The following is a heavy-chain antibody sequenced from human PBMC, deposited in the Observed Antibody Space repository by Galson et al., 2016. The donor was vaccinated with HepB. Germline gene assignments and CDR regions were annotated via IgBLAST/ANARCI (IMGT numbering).Heavy chain of an antibody. V-gene: IGHV3-30-3*01. J-gene: IGHJ3*01. CDR1: GFTFSNYA. Sequence: SLRLSCAASGFTFSNYAMHWVRQAPGKGLEWVAVTSYDGSSTFYADSVKGRFTISRDNSKSMLYLQMNSLRAEDTAVYYCATDHPLFRQTGSIAFDVWGQGTMVTVSS. D-gene: IGHD3-10*01. CDR2: TSYDGSST. CDR3: ATDHPLFRQTGSIAFDV.